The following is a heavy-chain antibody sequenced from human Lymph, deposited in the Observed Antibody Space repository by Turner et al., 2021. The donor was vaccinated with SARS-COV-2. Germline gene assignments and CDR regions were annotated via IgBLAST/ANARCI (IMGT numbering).Heavy chain of an antibody. Sequence: EVPLVESGGGLVQPVGSLRLSCAASGLTVSSNYMSWVRQAPGKGLEGVSVIYSGGSTIYADSVKGRFNISRDNSKNTLYLQMNSLRAEDTAVYYCARDFREGAFDIWGQGTMVTISS. V-gene: IGHV3-66*01. J-gene: IGHJ3*02. CDR1: GLTVSSNY. CDR2: IYSGGST. CDR3: ARDFREGAFDI. D-gene: IGHD3-10*01.